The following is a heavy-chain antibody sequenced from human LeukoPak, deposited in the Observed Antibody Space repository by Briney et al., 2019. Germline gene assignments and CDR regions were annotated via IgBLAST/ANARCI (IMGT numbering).Heavy chain of an antibody. CDR1: GFTFSNYW. CDR3: ARGGEDSSYDGDDY. J-gene: IGHJ4*02. Sequence: GGSLRLSCAASGFTFSNYWMIWVHQAPGKGLEWVSSISSSSSYIYYADSVKGRFTISRDNAKNSLYLQMNSLRAEDTAVYYCARGGEDSSYDGDDYWGQGTLVTVSS. V-gene: IGHV3-21*01. D-gene: IGHD5-12*01. CDR2: ISSSSSYI.